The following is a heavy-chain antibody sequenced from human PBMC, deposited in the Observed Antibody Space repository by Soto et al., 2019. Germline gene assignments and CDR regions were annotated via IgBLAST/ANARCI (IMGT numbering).Heavy chain of an antibody. CDR3: AKASYYDSSGYYPLYYFDY. D-gene: IGHD3-22*01. CDR2: ISGSGGST. Sequence: EVQLLESGGGLVQPGGSLRLSCAASGFTFSSYAMSWVRRAPGKGLEWVSAISGSGGSTYYADSVKGRFTISRDNSKNTLYLQMNSLRAEDTAVYYCAKASYYDSSGYYPLYYFDYWGQGTLVTVSS. CDR1: GFTFSSYA. V-gene: IGHV3-23*01. J-gene: IGHJ4*02.